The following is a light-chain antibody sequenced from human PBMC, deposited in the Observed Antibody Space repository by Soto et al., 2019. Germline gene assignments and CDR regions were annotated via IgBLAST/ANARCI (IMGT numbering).Light chain of an antibody. Sequence: QSVLTQPASVSGSPGQSITISCTGTSSDVGGYSYVSWYQQHPGKAPKLMIYDVSNRPSGVSDRFSGSKSGNTASLTISGLQAEDEADYYCSSYATNSTRVFGGGTKVTVL. V-gene: IGLV2-14*03. CDR1: SSDVGGYSY. CDR3: SSYATNSTRV. J-gene: IGLJ3*02. CDR2: DVS.